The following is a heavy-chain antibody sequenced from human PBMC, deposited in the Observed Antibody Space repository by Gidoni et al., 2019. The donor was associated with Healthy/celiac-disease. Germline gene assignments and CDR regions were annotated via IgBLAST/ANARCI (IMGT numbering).Heavy chain of an antibody. J-gene: IGHJ3*02. V-gene: IGHV1-69*01. Sequence: QVQLVQSGAEVKKPGSSVKVSCKASGGTFSSYATSWVRQAPGQGLEWMGGIIPIFGTANYAQKLQGRVTITAGESTSTAYMELSSLRSEDTAVYYCARSMTYDTDTNAFDIWGQGTMVTVSS. CDR2: IIPIFGTA. CDR3: ARSMTYDTDTNAFDI. D-gene: IGHD3-22*01. CDR1: GGTFSSYA.